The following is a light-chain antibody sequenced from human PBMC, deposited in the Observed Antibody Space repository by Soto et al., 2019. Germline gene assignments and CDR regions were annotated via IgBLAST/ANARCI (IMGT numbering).Light chain of an antibody. J-gene: IGLJ1*01. CDR2: EVS. CDR1: STDIGDYNY. V-gene: IGLV2-14*01. CDR3: SSYTSSNTRFV. Sequence: VLTQPASVSGSPGQSITISCTGTSTDIGDYNYVSWFQQHPGKAPKLMIYEVSYRPSGVSHRFSGSKSGNTASLTISGLQAEDEADYYRSSYTSSNTRFVFGTGTQ.